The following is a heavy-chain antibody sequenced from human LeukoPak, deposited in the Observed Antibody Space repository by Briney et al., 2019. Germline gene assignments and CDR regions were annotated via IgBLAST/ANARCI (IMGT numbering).Heavy chain of an antibody. D-gene: IGHD3-3*01. Sequence: PGGSLRLSCAASGFTFSSYAMHWVRQAPGKGLEYVSAISSNGGSTYYANSVKGRFTISRDNSKNTLYLQMGSLRAEDMAVYYCAREFWSGYLGYWGQGTLVTVSS. CDR2: ISSNGGST. CDR1: GFTFSSYA. J-gene: IGHJ4*02. V-gene: IGHV3-64*01. CDR3: AREFWSGYLGY.